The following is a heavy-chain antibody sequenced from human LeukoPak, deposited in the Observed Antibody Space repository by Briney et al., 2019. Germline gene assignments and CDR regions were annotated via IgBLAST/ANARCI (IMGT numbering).Heavy chain of an antibody. V-gene: IGHV3-48*03. CDR1: GFTFSSYE. Sequence: GGSLRLSCAVSGFTFSSYEMNWVRQAPGKGLEWVSYISSSGFNIYYADSVKGRFTISRDNAKNSLYLQMNSLRAEDTAVYYCAGQSRLGYCSGGSCYSQPFDPWGQGTLVTVSS. J-gene: IGHJ5*02. CDR2: ISSSGFNI. CDR3: AGQSRLGYCSGGSCYSQPFDP. D-gene: IGHD2-15*01.